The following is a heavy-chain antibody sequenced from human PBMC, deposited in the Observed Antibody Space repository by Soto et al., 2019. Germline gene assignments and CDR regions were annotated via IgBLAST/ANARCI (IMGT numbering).Heavy chain of an antibody. CDR2: INTGNGYT. V-gene: IGHV1-3*05. J-gene: IGHJ5*02. CDR3: ARDRGGYCAGGSCSEAWFDP. CDR1: GYTLSSYT. D-gene: IGHD2-15*01. Sequence: QVQLVQSAAEEKKPGASVKVSCKASGYTLSSYTIYWMRQAPGQSLEWMGWINTGNGYTKYSQKFQARVTISRDTSASTVYLQLSSLRSADTAVYYCARDRGGYCAGGSCSEAWFDPWGQGTLVTVSS.